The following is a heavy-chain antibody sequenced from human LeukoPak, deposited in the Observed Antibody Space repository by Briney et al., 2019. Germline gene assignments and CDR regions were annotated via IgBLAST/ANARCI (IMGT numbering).Heavy chain of an antibody. CDR2: IHYSGST. V-gene: IGHV4-61*01. D-gene: IGHD6-19*01. Sequence: SETLSLTCTVSGGSVTSGSYYWSWIRQPPGKGLEWIGYIHYSGSTNYNPSLKSRVTISVDTSKNQFSLKLSSVTAADTAVYHCARVRVAGPGFYFGYWGQGTLVTVSS. CDR3: ARVRVAGPGFYFGY. CDR1: GGSVTSGSYY. J-gene: IGHJ4*02.